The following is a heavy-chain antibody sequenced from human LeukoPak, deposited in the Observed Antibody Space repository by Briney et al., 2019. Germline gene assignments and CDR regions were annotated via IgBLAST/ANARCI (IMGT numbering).Heavy chain of an antibody. CDR3: ARLYSAVYYGDAFDK. CDR2: ISPTGSTT. Sequence: GGSLRLSCTASGFSFSGHWMHWARQLPGKGLVWVSRISPTGSTTSYADSVKGRFTVSRDNVRNSLFLQMNSLRVEDTATYYCARLYSAVYYGDAFDKWGQGTMVTVSS. D-gene: IGHD5-12*01. CDR1: GFSFSGHW. J-gene: IGHJ3*02. V-gene: IGHV3-74*01.